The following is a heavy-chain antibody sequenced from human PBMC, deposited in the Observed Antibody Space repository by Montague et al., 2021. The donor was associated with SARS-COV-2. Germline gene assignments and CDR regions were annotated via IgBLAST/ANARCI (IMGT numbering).Heavy chain of an antibody. D-gene: IGHD2-15*01. V-gene: IGHV6-1*01. J-gene: IGHJ3*02. Sequence: CAISGDSVSSNTATWNWIRQSPSRGLEWLGRTYYRSKWYNDYAISVKSRITINPDTSKNQFSLQLSSVAPEDTAVYYCARTTTRMLYPMNDFDNWGQGTMVTVSS. CDR2: TYYRSKWYN. CDR1: GDSVSSNTAT. CDR3: ARTTTRMLYPMNDFDN.